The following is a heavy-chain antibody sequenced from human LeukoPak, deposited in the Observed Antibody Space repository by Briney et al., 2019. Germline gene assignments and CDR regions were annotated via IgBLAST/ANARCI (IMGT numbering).Heavy chain of an antibody. CDR3: ASLPSNTVTXDX. D-gene: IGHD4-11*01. Sequence: SQTLSPTCTVSGDSISSGSDYWSWIRQPAGKGLEWIGRIYKSGSTNYNPSLKSRVTISVDTPKNQFSLKLRTVTAADTAVYYCASLPSNTVTXDXXG. CDR1: GDSISSGSDY. CDR2: IYKSGST. J-gene: IGHJ1*01. V-gene: IGHV4-61*02.